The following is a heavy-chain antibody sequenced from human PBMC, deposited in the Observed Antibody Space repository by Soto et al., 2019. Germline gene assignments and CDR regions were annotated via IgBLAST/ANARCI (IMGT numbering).Heavy chain of an antibody. CDR1: GFTFSSYA. D-gene: IGHD5-12*01. J-gene: IGHJ4*02. V-gene: IGHV3-23*01. CDR2: ISGSGGST. CDR3: AKGRKRFYEREGLFDY. Sequence: GGSLRLSCAASGFTFSSYAMSWVRQAPGKGLEWVSAISGSGGSTYYADSVKGRFTISRDNSKNTLYLQMNSLRAEDTAVYYCAKGRKRFYEREGLFDYWGQGTLVTVSS.